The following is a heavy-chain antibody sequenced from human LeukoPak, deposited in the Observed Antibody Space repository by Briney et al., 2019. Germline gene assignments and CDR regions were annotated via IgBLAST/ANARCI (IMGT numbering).Heavy chain of an antibody. CDR1: GDSISSYY. D-gene: IGHD1-14*01. CDR3: ARVWRNPSFGVDV. CDR2: IYYSGST. J-gene: IGHJ6*02. V-gene: IGHV4-59*01. Sequence: SETLSLTCTVSGDSISSYYWNWIRQPPGKGLEWIGYIYYSGSTNYNSSLKSRVTISGDTSKNQLSLKLSSVTAAATAVYYCARVWRNPSFGVDVWGQGTTVTVSS.